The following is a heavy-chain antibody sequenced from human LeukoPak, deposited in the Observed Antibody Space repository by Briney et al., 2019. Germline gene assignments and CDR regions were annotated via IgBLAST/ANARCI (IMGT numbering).Heavy chain of an antibody. J-gene: IGHJ1*01. CDR3: ASSYSSSWYED. V-gene: IGHV4-4*07. Sequence: PSETLCLTCTVSGGSISSYYWSWIRQPAGKGLEWIGRIYTSGSTNYNPSLKSRVTMSVDTSKNQFSLKLSSVTAADTAVYYCASSYSSSWYEDWGQGTLVTVSS. CDR1: GGSISSYY. D-gene: IGHD6-13*01. CDR2: IYTSGST.